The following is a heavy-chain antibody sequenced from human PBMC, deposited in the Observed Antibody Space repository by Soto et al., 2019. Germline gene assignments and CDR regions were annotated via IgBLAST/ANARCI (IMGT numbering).Heavy chain of an antibody. CDR2: FYYSGST. CDR3: ARISVASRYMDV. J-gene: IGHJ6*03. Sequence: QLQLEESGPGLVKPSETLSLTCTVSGGSISSSSYYWGWIRQSPGKGLEWIGSFYYSGSTYYSPSLKSRVTISGDTSKTQISLRLSSVTATDTAVYYCARISVASRYMDVWGKGATVTVSS. D-gene: IGHD5-12*01. V-gene: IGHV4-39*01. CDR1: GGSISSSSYY.